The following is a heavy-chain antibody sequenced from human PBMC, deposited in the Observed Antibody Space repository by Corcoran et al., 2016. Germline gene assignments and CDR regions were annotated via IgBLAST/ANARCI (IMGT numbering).Heavy chain of an antibody. CDR2: IDHSGSS. J-gene: IGHJ4*02. D-gene: IGHD2-21*01. CDR1: GGSFSAYS. Sequence: QVQLQQWGAGLLKPSETLSLTCAVYGGSFSAYSWTWIRQPPGKGLEWIGQIDHSGSSNYNPSLHSRVTLSVYPSKNQFSLNLTSVTAAGTAVYYGARGAGFSISVVATLFYFDYWGQGNLVTIAS. V-gene: IGHV4-34*02. CDR3: ARGAGFSISVVATLFYFDY.